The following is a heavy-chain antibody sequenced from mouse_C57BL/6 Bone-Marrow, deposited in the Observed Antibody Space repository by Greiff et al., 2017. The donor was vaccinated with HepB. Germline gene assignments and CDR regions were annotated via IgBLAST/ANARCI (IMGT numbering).Heavy chain of an antibody. Sequence: QVQLKESGPGLVQPSQSLSITCTVSGFSLTSYGVHWVRQSPGKGLEWLGVIWSGGSTDYNAAFISRLSISKDNSKSQVFFKMNSLQADDTAIYYCARKKEASQDYGSSYGYFDVWGTGTTVTVSS. V-gene: IGHV2-2*01. CDR1: GFSLTSYG. CDR2: IWSGGST. D-gene: IGHD1-1*01. J-gene: IGHJ1*03. CDR3: ARKKEASQDYGSSYGYFDV.